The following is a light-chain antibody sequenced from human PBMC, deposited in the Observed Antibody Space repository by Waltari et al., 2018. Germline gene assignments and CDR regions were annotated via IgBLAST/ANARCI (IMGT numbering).Light chain of an antibody. CDR1: ENVGNDY. J-gene: IGKJ1*01. Sequence: IVLMQSPGTLSLSPGERATLSCRASENVGNDYLAWYQQKPGQAPRLLIYDASRRASGIPDRFSGSGSGTDFSLTISRLEPEDFAVYYCQQYYSSPWTFGQGTKVEI. CDR3: QQYYSSPWT. CDR2: DAS. V-gene: IGKV3-20*01.